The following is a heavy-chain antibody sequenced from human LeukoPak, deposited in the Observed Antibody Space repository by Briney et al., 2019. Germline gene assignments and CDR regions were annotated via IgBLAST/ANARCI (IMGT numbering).Heavy chain of an antibody. J-gene: IGHJ3*02. V-gene: IGHV1-18*01. Sequence: ASVKVSCKASGYTFTSYGISWVRQAPGQGLEWMGWISAYNGNTNYAQKLQGRVTMTTDTSTSTAYMELRSLRSDDTAVYYCARDQSDEYYYDSSAPRGAFDIWGQGTIVTVSS. D-gene: IGHD3-22*01. CDR3: ARDQSDEYYYDSSAPRGAFDI. CDR2: ISAYNGNT. CDR1: GYTFTSYG.